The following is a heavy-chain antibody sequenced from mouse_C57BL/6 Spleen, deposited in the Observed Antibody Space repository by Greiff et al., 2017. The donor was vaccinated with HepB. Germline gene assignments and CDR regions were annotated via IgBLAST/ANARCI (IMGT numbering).Heavy chain of an antibody. J-gene: IGHJ3*01. V-gene: IGHV5-16*01. CDR3: ARGGDWFAY. Sequence: EVKLVESEGGLVQPGSSMKLSCTASGFTFSDYYMAWVRQVPEKGLEWVANINYDGSSTYYLDSLKSRFIISRDNAKNILYLQMSSLKSEDTATYYCARGGDWFAYWGQGTLVTVSA. CDR2: INYDGSST. CDR1: GFTFSDYY.